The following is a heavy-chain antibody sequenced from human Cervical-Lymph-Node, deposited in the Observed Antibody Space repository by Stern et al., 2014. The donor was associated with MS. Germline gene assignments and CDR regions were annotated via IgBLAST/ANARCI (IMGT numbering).Heavy chain of an antibody. CDR1: GGSISRTGYY. D-gene: IGHD3-16*01. CDR3: ARSDRLWGSFDY. V-gene: IGHV4-31*03. Sequence: QVQLQESGPGLVKPSQTLSLTCTVSGGSISRTGYYWSWIRQHPGKGLEWIGYIHYSGSTYYNPSLKSRGTISVDTSKTQFSLNLSSVTAADTALYYCARSDRLWGSFDYWGQGRLVTVSS. CDR2: IHYSGST. J-gene: IGHJ4*02.